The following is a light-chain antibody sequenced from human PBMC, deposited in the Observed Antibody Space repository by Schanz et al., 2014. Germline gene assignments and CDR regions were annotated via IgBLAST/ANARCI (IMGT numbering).Light chain of an antibody. CDR1: SSNIGSNS. CDR3: AVWDDSLNGRNWV. CDR2: FND. V-gene: IGLV1-44*01. J-gene: IGLJ3*02. Sequence: QSVLTQPPSASGTPGQRVTISCSGSSSNIGSNSVNWYQQLPGTAPKVLIYFNDQRPSGVPDRFSASKSGTSASLAITGLQSEDEADYYCAVWDDSLNGRNWVFGGGTKLTVL.